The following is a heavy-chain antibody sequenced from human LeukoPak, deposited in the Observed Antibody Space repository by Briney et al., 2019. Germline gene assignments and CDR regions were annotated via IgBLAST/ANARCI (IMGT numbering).Heavy chain of an antibody. CDR1: GGSISSYY. D-gene: IGHD3-10*01. CDR2: ISYSGST. Sequence: PSETLSLTCAVSGGSISSYYWSWIRQPPGKGLEWIGYISYSGSTNYNPSLKSRVTISLDTSKNQFSLKLGSVTAADTAVYYCARGVGYGSPYYFDYWGQGTLVTVSS. CDR3: ARGVGYGSPYYFDY. V-gene: IGHV4-59*01. J-gene: IGHJ4*02.